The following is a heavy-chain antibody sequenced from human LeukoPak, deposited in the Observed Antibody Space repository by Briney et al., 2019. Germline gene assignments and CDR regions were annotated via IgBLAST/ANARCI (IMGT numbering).Heavy chain of an antibody. CDR1: GGSFSGYY. CDR3: ARRRDYVWGSYRPPNWFDP. CDR2: INHSGST. J-gene: IGHJ5*02. V-gene: IGHV4-34*01. D-gene: IGHD3-16*02. Sequence: PSETLSLTCAVYGGSFSGYYWSWIRQPPGKGLEWIGEINHSGSTNYNPSLKSRVTISVDTSKNQFSLKLSSVTAADTAVHYCARRRDYVWGSYRPPNWFDPWGQGALVTVSS.